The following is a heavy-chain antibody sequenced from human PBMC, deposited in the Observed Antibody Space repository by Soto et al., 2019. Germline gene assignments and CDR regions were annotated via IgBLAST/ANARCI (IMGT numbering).Heavy chain of an antibody. CDR3: ASSGFFFQAEDGIRDVRSVSAFLLNRSSDL. CDR2: IYSGGST. J-gene: IGHJ2*01. Sequence: LGKGRAWGSVIYSGGSTDYADSVKGRFTISRDNSKNTLYLQMNSLRAEDTAVYYCASSGFFFQAEDGIRDVRSVSAFLLNRSSDL. V-gene: IGHV3-66*01. D-gene: IGHD3-10*02.